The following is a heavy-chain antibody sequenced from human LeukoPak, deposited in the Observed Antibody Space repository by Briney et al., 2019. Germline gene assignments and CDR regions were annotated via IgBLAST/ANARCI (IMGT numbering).Heavy chain of an antibody. CDR3: ASTDYSSSFTSFDY. D-gene: IGHD6-6*01. Sequence: SETLSLTCTVSGGSISSYYWSWIRQPAGKGLEWIGRIYTSGSTNYNPSLKSRVTMSVDTSKNQFSLKLSSVTAADTAVYYCASTDYSSSFTSFDYWGQGTLVTVSS. J-gene: IGHJ4*02. V-gene: IGHV4-4*07. CDR1: GGSISSYY. CDR2: IYTSGST.